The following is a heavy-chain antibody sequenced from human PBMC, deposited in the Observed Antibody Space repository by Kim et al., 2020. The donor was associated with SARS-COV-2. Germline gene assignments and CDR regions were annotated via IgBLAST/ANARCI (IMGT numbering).Heavy chain of an antibody. CDR2: INRSGSNS. Sequence: GGSLRLSCAASGFTFTNYAMSWVRQAPGKGLEWVSSINRSGSNSYYADSVKGRFTISRDNSKNTLYLQMDSLRAEDTAVYYCAKRQESSVWSFDYWGQGT. J-gene: IGHJ4*02. CDR1: GFTFTNYA. CDR3: AKRQESSVWSFDY. V-gene: IGHV3-23*01. D-gene: IGHD6-19*01.